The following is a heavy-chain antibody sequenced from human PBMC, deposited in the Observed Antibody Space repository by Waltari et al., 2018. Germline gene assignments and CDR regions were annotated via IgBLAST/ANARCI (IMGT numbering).Heavy chain of an antibody. CDR1: EYTFASSY. D-gene: IGHD2-21*01. V-gene: IGHV1-46*01. J-gene: IGHJ6*02. Sequence: QVQLVQSGAEVKKPGASVKISCKTSEYTFASSYVHWVRQAPGQGLEWMGIINPSGGSPIYAHGFQGRVTMTRYTSTSTVYMELSSLKSEDTAVYYCATDTGALWMDVWGQGTTVTVSS. CDR2: INPSGGSP. CDR3: ATDTGALWMDV.